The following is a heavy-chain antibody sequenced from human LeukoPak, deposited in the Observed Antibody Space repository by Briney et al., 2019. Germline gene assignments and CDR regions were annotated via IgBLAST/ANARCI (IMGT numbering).Heavy chain of an antibody. V-gene: IGHV5-51*01. CDR3: ARRFNNYDFWTR. Sequence: GESLKISCEGSGYSFTTYWIGWVRQVPGKGLEWMGVIYPGDSDTRYSPSFQGQVTISADKSINTAYLQWSSLKASDTAMYYCARRFNNYDFWTRWGQGTLVTV. J-gene: IGHJ4*02. CDR2: IYPGDSDT. CDR1: GYSFTTYW. D-gene: IGHD3-3*01.